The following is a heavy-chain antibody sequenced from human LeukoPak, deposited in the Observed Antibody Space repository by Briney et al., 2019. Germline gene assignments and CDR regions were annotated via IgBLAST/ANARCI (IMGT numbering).Heavy chain of an antibody. CDR1: GGSFSGYY. CDR3: ARALYSSSWYGSRVTDNWFDP. CDR2: INHSGST. V-gene: IGHV4-34*01. J-gene: IGHJ5*02. D-gene: IGHD6-13*01. Sequence: KPLETLSLTCAVYGGSFSGYYWSWIRQPPGKGLEWIGEINHSGSTNYNPSLKSRVTISVDTSKNQFSLKLSSVTAADTAVYYCARALYSSSWYGSRVTDNWFDPWGQGTLVTVSS.